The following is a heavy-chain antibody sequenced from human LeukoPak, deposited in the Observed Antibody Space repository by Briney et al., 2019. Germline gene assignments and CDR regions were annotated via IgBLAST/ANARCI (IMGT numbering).Heavy chain of an antibody. J-gene: IGHJ3*02. Sequence: GGSLRLSCAASGFTFSDYYMNWIRQAPGKGLEWVSYISSSGSTIYYADSVKGRFTISRDNAKNSLYLQMNSLRAEDTAVYYCARVAATLPDAFDIWGQGTMVTVSS. CDR2: ISSSGSTI. CDR3: ARVAATLPDAFDI. D-gene: IGHD2-15*01. CDR1: GFTFSDYY. V-gene: IGHV3-11*04.